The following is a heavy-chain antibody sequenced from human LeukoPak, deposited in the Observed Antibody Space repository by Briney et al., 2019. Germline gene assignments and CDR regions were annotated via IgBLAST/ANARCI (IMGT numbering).Heavy chain of an antibody. V-gene: IGHV4-59*01. D-gene: IGHD1-1*01. CDR1: GGSISSSY. Sequence: SETLSLTCTVSGGSISSSYWSWIRQPPGKGLEWIGSIYYSGSTNCNPSLKSRVTISVDTSKNQFSLKLSSVTAADTAVYDCARGRASSSNDGFDPCGQGTLVTVSS. J-gene: IGHJ5*02. CDR3: ARGRASSSNDGFDP. CDR2: IYYSGST.